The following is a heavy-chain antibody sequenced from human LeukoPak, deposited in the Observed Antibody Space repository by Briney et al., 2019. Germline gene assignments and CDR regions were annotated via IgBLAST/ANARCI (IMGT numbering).Heavy chain of an antibody. CDR3: ARSPLQYYYDNPFDY. V-gene: IGHV3-21*01. J-gene: IGHJ4*02. Sequence: GGSLRLSCAASGFTFSSYSMNWVRQAPGKGLEWVSSISSSSSYIYYADSVKGRFTISRDNAKNSLYLQMNSLRAEDTAVYYCARSPLQYYYDNPFDYWGQGTLVTVSS. CDR1: GFTFSSYS. CDR2: ISSSSSYI. D-gene: IGHD3-22*01.